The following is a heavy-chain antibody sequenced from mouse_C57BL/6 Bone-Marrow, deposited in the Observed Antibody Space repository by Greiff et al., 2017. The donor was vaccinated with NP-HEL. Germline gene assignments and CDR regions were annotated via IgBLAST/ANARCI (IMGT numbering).Heavy chain of an antibody. CDR1: GYTFTDYE. J-gene: IGHJ2*01. CDR2: IDPETGGT. CDR3: TRSANWERFDY. D-gene: IGHD4-1*02. V-gene: IGHV1-15*01. Sequence: QVQLQQSGAELVRPGASVTLSCKASGYTFTDYEMHWVKQTPVHGLEWIGAIDPETGGTAYNQKFKGKAILTADKSSSTAYMELRSLTSEDSAVYYCTRSANWERFDYWGQGTTLTVSS.